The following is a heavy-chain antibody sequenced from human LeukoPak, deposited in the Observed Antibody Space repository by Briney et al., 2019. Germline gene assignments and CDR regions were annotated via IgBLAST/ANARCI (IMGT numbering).Heavy chain of an antibody. CDR2: IIPIFGTA. V-gene: IGHV1-69*05. Sequence: ASVKVSCKASGGTFSSYAISWVRRAPGQGREWMGRIIPIFGTANYAQKFQGRVTITTDESTSTAYMELSSLRSEDTAVYYCARYYYGSGSSPWYWGQGTLVTVSS. J-gene: IGHJ4*02. CDR1: GGTFSSYA. D-gene: IGHD3-10*01. CDR3: ARYYYGSGSSPWY.